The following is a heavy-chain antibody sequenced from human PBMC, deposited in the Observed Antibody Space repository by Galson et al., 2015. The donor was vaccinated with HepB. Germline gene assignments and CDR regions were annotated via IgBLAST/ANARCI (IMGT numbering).Heavy chain of an antibody. CDR2: IKEDESVK. V-gene: IGHV3-7*01. CDR1: GSTSSTYW. D-gene: IGHD3-3*01. Sequence: SLRLSCAASGSTSSTYWMSWVRQAPGKGLEWVANIKEDESVKYYADSVKGRFTISRDNAKKSLYLQMNSLRAEDTAVYYCARDFWSGYSSFFDYWGQGTLVTVSS. CDR3: ARDFWSGYSSFFDY. J-gene: IGHJ4*02.